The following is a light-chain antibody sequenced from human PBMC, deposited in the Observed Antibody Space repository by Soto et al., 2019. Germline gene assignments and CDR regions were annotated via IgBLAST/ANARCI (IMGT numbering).Light chain of an antibody. V-gene: IGKV3-20*01. J-gene: IGKJ3*01. CDR1: QSVSRSY. CDR2: GAS. CDR3: QQYGSSLGT. Sequence: EIVLTQSPGTLSLSPGERATLSCRASQSVSRSYLAWYQQKPGQAPRLLIYGASSRATGIPDRFSGSGSGTDFTLTISRLEPEDFAVYYCQQYGSSLGTFGPGTKVDIK.